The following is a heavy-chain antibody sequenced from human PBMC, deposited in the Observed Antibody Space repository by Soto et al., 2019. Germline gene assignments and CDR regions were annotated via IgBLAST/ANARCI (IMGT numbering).Heavy chain of an antibody. Sequence: SETLSLTCAVSGDSFTSNNWWTWVRQPPGQGLEWIGEIYRTGSTNYNPSLKSRVTISLDKSENQFSLKVTSLTAADTAVYYCASRDPGTSVDYWGQGTLVTVSS. CDR3: ASRDPGTSVDY. CDR1: GDSFTSNNW. CDR2: IYRTGST. D-gene: IGHD1-7*01. V-gene: IGHV4-4*02. J-gene: IGHJ4*02.